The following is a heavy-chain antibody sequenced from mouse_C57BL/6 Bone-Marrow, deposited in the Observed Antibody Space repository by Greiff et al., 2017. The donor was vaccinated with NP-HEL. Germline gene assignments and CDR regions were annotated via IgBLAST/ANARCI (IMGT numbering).Heavy chain of an antibody. Sequence: QVQLQQSGAELVKPGASVKMSCKASGYTFTSYWITWVKQRPGQGLEWIGDIYPGSGSTNYNEKFKSKATLTVDTSSSTAYMQLSSLTSEDSAVYYCASDGYYERNWFAYWGQGTLVTVSA. CDR3: ASDGYYERNWFAY. D-gene: IGHD2-3*01. J-gene: IGHJ3*01. CDR2: IYPGSGST. V-gene: IGHV1-55*01. CDR1: GYTFTSYW.